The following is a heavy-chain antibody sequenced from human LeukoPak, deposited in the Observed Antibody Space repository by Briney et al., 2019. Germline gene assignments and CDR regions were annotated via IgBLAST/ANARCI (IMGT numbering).Heavy chain of an antibody. CDR3: ARDEDYYDSSGLPPLDY. J-gene: IGHJ4*02. CDR2: IWYDGSKK. Sequence: GGSLRLSCAASGFTFSSYGFHWVRQAPGKGLEWVAVIWYDGSKKYYADSVKGRFTISRDNSKNTLYLQMNSLRAEDTAVYYCARDEDYYDSSGLPPLDYWGQGTLVTVSS. D-gene: IGHD3-22*01. V-gene: IGHV3-30*19. CDR1: GFTFSSYG.